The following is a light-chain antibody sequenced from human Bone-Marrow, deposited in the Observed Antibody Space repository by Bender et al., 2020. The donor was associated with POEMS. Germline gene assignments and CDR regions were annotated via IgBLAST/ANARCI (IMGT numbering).Light chain of an antibody. CDR3: SSYTSRTTLFV. V-gene: IGLV2-14*01. CDR1: SRDIGGYKY. J-gene: IGLJ1*01. CDR2: EVD. Sequence: QSALSQSPSASGAPGQSVTISCTGTSRDIGGYKYVSWYQHHPGRAPKLLIHEVDKRPSGVSRRFSGSKSGNTASLTISGLQAEDEADYYCSSYTSRTTLFVFGTGTKVTVL.